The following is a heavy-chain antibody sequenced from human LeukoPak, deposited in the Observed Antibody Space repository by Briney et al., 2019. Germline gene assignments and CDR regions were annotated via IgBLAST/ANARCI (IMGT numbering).Heavy chain of an antibody. CDR2: IYYSGST. CDR3: ARHSSSNWFDP. CDR1: GGSISSSSYY. J-gene: IGHJ5*02. V-gene: IGHV4-39*01. D-gene: IGHD6-13*01. Sequence: SETLSLTCAVSGGSISSSSYYWGWIRQPPGKGLEWIGSIYYSGSTYYNPSLKSRVTISVDTSKNQFSLKLSSVTAADTAVYYCARHSSSNWFDPWGQGTLVTVSS.